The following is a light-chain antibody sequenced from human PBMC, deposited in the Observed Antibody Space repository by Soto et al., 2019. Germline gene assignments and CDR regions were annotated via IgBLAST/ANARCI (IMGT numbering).Light chain of an antibody. CDR1: SSNIGNNA. CDR2: YDD. Sequence: QSVLTQPPSVSEAPRQRVTISCSGSSSNIGNNAVNWYQQLPGKAPKLLIYYDDLLPSGVSDRFSGSESGTSASLAISGLLSEDEADYYCAAWDDSLNGVVLGGGTKLTVL. CDR3: AAWDDSLNGVV. J-gene: IGLJ2*01. V-gene: IGLV1-36*01.